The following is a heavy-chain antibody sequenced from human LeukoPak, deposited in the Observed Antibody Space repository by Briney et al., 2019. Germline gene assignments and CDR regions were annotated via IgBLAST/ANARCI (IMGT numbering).Heavy chain of an antibody. Sequence: SETLSLTCTVSGGSISSYYWSWIRQPAGKGLEWIGRIYTSGSTNYNPSLKSRVTMSVDNSKNQFSLKLTSVTAADTAVYYCASIEVFGYYFDYWGQGTLVTVSS. CDR2: IYTSGST. CDR3: ASIEVFGYYFDY. D-gene: IGHD3-16*01. CDR1: GGSISSYY. V-gene: IGHV4-4*07. J-gene: IGHJ4*02.